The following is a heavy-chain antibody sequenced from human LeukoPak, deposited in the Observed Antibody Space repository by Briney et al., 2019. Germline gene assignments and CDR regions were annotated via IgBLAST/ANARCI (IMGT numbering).Heavy chain of an antibody. CDR2: IFYSGST. CDR1: DDSISNYD. CDR3: ANAKKGVAGFFDY. D-gene: IGHD6-19*01. J-gene: IGHJ4*02. Sequence: KPSETLSLTCTVSDDSISNYDWSWIRQPPGKGLEWIGYIFYSGSTNYNPSLKGRLTISVDTSKRQFSLKLSSLTAADTAIYYCANAKKGVAGFFDYWGQGTLVTVSS. V-gene: IGHV4-59*01.